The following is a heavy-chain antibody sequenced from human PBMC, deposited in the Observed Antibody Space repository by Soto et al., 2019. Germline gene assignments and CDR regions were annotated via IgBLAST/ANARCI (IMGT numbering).Heavy chain of an antibody. Sequence: ASVKVSCKASGYTFTSYAMHWVRQAPGQRLEWMGWINAGDGNTKYSQKFQGRVTITRDTSASTAYMGLSSLRSEDTAVYYCAAPWEPNGGVYAFDIWGQGTMVTVS. V-gene: IGHV1-3*01. CDR1: GYTFTSYA. D-gene: IGHD1-26*01. CDR2: INAGDGNT. J-gene: IGHJ3*02. CDR3: AAPWEPNGGVYAFDI.